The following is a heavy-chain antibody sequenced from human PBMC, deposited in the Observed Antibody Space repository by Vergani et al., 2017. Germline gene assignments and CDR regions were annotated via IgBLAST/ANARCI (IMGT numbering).Heavy chain of an antibody. CDR1: GGSVRTSIGYY. CDR2: IYYSGTT. J-gene: IGHJ6*03. CDR3: ARQKDYYMDV. V-gene: IGHV4-31*03. Sequence: QVQLQESGPGLVKPSQTLSLSCTVSGGSVRTSIGYYWTWIRQPAGKTLEWIGYIYYSGTTYYNPSLESRLTISLDTSENHLSLKLTSVTAADTAVYYCARQKDYYMDVWGKGATVTVS.